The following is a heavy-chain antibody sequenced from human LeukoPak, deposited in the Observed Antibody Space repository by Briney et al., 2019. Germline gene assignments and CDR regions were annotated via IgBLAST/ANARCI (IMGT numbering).Heavy chain of an antibody. V-gene: IGHV1-69-2*01. CDR3: AREGDRSSDTSGSYPLDY. D-gene: IGHD1-26*01. CDR1: GYTFSDYY. J-gene: IGHJ4*02. CDR2: VNPEDGDT. Sequence: ASVKVSCKASGYTFSDYYIHWVQQAPGKGLEWLGRVNPEDGDTRYGDKFQGRVTIDADTSTDTAYIQLSSLRSEDTAVYYCAREGDRSSDTSGSYPLDYWGQGTLVTVSS.